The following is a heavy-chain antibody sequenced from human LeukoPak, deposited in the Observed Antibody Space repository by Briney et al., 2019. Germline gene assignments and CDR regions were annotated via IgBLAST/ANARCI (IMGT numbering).Heavy chain of an antibody. V-gene: IGHV3-23*01. D-gene: IGHD6-19*01. CDR3: KKVKWLAYDVFGF. CDR2: FSGSRDSSGDST. Sequence: GGSLRLSCAACGFAFSTYAMSWVRQAPGKGLEWVSSFSGSRDSSGDSTYYADSVKGRFTISRDNSKNMLYLQMNSLRAEDTAIYYCKKVKWLAYDVFGFWGQGTMVTV. J-gene: IGHJ3*01. CDR1: GFAFSTYA.